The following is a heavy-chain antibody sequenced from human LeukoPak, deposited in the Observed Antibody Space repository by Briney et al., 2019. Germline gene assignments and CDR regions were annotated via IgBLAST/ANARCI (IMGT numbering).Heavy chain of an antibody. D-gene: IGHD2-2*01. J-gene: IGHJ4*02. V-gene: IGHV4-59*10. CDR2: IYHSGST. CDR3: ARGSTVRLGIHRPYFDY. CDR1: GGSLSSYS. Sequence: SQTLSLTCTVYGGSLSSYSWGWIRQPAGKGLVWIGEIYHSGSTNYNPSFKSRVTMSVDKSKSQFSLKLSAVTAADTAVYCCARGSTVRLGIHRPYFDYWGQGTLVTAPS.